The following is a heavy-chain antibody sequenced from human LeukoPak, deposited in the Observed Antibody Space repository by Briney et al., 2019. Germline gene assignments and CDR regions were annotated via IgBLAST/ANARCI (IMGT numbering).Heavy chain of an antibody. Sequence: GGSLRLSCAASGFTFSSFAMSWVRQAPGKGLEWLSTISDSGGSTYYADSVRGRFTISRDNSKDTLYVQMNSLRAEDAAVYYCAKSHSVVRRGYFDYWGQGALVTVSS. CDR3: AKSHSVVRRGYFDY. J-gene: IGHJ4*02. V-gene: IGHV3-23*01. CDR2: ISDSGGST. D-gene: IGHD2-2*01. CDR1: GFTFSSFA.